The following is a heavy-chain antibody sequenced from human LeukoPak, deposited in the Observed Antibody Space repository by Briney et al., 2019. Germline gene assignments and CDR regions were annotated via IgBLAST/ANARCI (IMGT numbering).Heavy chain of an antibody. J-gene: IGHJ4*02. CDR2: INTNTGNP. D-gene: IGHD3-22*01. V-gene: IGHV7-4-1*02. CDR3: ARLTPYYYDSSGYYYVLDY. CDR1: GYTFTSYA. Sequence: ASVKVSCKASGYTFTSYAMNWVRQAPGQGLEWMGWINTNTGNPTYAQGFTGRFAFSLDTSVSTAYLQISSLKAEDTAVYYCARLTPYYYDSSGYYYVLDYWGQGTLVTVSS.